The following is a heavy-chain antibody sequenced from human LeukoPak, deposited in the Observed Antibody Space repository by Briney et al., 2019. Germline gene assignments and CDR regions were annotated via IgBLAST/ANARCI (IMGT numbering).Heavy chain of an antibody. CDR1: GFTLSTYA. V-gene: IGHV3-23*01. Sequence: PGGSLRLSCAASGFTLSTYAMSWVRQAPGKGLEWVSGLSGSGSGAYYADSVKGRFTISRDNSKNTLYLQMNSLRPEDTAVYYCAKGLTNLGDDWGQGTLVTVSS. D-gene: IGHD3-9*01. CDR2: LSGSGSGA. CDR3: AKGLTNLGDD. J-gene: IGHJ4*02.